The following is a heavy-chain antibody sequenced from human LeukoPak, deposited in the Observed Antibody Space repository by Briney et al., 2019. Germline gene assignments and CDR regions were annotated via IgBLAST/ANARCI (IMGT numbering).Heavy chain of an antibody. Sequence: GGSLRLSCAASGLTFSSYAMSWVRQAPGKWMEWVSAISGSGGSTYYADSVKGRFTISRDNSKNTLYLQMNSLRAEDTAVYYCAKDLHSYGLRWYFDYWGQGTLVTVSS. CDR3: AKDLHSYGLRWYFDY. J-gene: IGHJ4*02. D-gene: IGHD5-18*01. CDR2: ISGSGGST. V-gene: IGHV3-23*01. CDR1: GLTFSSYA.